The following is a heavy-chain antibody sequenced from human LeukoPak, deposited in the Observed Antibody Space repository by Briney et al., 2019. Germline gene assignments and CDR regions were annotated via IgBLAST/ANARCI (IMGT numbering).Heavy chain of an antibody. CDR2: VYHSGST. Sequence: PSETLSLTCIVSGYSISSGYYWGWIRQPPGKGLEWIGSVYHSGSTYYNPSLKSRVTISGDTSKNQFSLKLSSVTAADTAVYYCASENLVVAWDYWGQGTLVTVSS. CDR1: GYSISSGYY. J-gene: IGHJ4*02. V-gene: IGHV4-38-2*02. D-gene: IGHD3-22*01. CDR3: ASENLVVAWDY.